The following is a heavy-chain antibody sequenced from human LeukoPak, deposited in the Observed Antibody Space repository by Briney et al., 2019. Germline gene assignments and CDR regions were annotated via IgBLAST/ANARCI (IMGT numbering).Heavy chain of an antibody. CDR1: GFTISSYA. V-gene: IGHV3-30-3*01. Sequence: GSLRLSCAASGFTISSYAMHWVRQAPGKGLEWVAVISYDGSNKYYADSVKGRFTISRDNSKNTLYLQMNSLRAEDTAVYYCARDKSGMDVWGQGTTVTVSS. CDR3: ARDKSGMDV. CDR2: ISYDGSNK. J-gene: IGHJ6*02.